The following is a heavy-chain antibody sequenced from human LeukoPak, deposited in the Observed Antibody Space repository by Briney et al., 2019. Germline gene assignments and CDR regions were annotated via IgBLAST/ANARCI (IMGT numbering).Heavy chain of an antibody. J-gene: IGHJ6*02. Sequence: ASVKVSCKASGYTFTSYYMHWVRQAPGQGLEWMGNINPSGGSTSYAQKFQGRVTMTRDTSTSTVYMELSSLRSEDTAVYYCARVSTVVQYYYYYYGMDVWGQGTTVTVSS. D-gene: IGHD1-26*01. CDR3: ARVSTVVQYYYYYYGMDV. CDR1: GYTFTSYY. V-gene: IGHV1-46*01. CDR2: INPSGGST.